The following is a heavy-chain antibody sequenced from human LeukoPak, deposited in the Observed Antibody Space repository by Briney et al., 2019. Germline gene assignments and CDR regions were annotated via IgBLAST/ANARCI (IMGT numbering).Heavy chain of an antibody. CDR2: ISYDGSNK. J-gene: IGHJ4*02. V-gene: IGHV3-30-3*01. Sequence: PGGSLRLSCAASGFTFSSYAMHWVRQAPGKGLEWVAVISYDGSNKYYADSVKGRFTISRDNSKYTLYLQMNSLRAEDTAVYYCARAATTRGPFDYWGQGTLVTVSS. D-gene: IGHD6-25*01. CDR3: ARAATTRGPFDY. CDR1: GFTFSSYA.